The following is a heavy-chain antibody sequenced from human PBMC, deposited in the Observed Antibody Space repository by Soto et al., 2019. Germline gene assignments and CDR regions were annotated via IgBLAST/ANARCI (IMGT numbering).Heavy chain of an antibody. Sequence: GESLKISCXGSGYSFTSYWISWVRQMPGKGLEWMGRIDPSDSYTNYSPSFQGHVTISADKSISTAYLQWSSLKASDTAMYYCAIFSTTSYYYGMDVWGQGTTVTVSS. D-gene: IGHD3-10*01. CDR2: IDPSDSYT. V-gene: IGHV5-10-1*01. J-gene: IGHJ6*02. CDR3: AIFSTTSYYYGMDV. CDR1: GYSFTSYW.